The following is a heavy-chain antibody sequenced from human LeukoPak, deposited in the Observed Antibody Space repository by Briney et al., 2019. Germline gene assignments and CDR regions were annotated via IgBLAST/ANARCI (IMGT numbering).Heavy chain of an antibody. CDR3: AGRTAAGTDY. CDR2: INHSGST. J-gene: IGHJ4*02. CDR1: GGSFSGYY. D-gene: IGHD6-13*01. Sequence: PSETLSLTCAVYGGSFSGYYWSWIRQPPGKGLEWIGEINHSGSTNYNPSLKSRVTISVDTSKNQFSLKLSSVTAADTAVYYCAGRTAAGTDYWGQGTLVTVSS. V-gene: IGHV4-34*01.